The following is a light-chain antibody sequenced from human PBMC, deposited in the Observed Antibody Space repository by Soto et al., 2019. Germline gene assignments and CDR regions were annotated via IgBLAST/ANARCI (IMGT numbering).Light chain of an antibody. Sequence: DIVLTQSPATLSLSPGERATLTYRASQSVSSFLAWYQQKPGQAPRVLTYGASIRATGIPARFSGSGSGTDFTLTISSLEPEDFAVYYCQQYHNWPPITFGQGTRLEI. CDR1: QSVSSF. CDR3: QQYHNWPPIT. CDR2: GAS. J-gene: IGKJ5*01. V-gene: IGKV3-11*01.